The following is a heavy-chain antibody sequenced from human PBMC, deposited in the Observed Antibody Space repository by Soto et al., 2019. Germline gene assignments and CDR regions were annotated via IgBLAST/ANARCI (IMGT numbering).Heavy chain of an antibody. CDR3: ARGLRFLEWFD. J-gene: IGHJ3*01. D-gene: IGHD3-3*01. CDR2: IYSGDST. V-gene: IGHV3-66*01. Sequence: GGSLRLSCAASGFAVTSNYMSWVRQAPGKGLEWVSVIYSGDSTFYADSVKGRFSISRDNSKNTLYLQMTSLRAEDTAVYYCARGLRFLEWFDWGQGTMVTGSS. CDR1: GFAVTSNY.